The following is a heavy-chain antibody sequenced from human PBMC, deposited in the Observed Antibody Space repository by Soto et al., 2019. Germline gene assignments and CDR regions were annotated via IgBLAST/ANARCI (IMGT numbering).Heavy chain of an antibody. CDR3: ARLATRCYFDY. Sequence: PSETLSLTCTVSGGSISRYDWSWIRQPPGKGREWIGYIYYSGSTNYNPSLKSRVTISVDTSKNQFSLKMSSVTAADTAVYYCARLATRCYFDYWGQGTLVPVSS. CDR2: IYYSGST. CDR1: GGSISRYD. J-gene: IGHJ4*02. D-gene: IGHD1-1*01. V-gene: IGHV4-59*01.